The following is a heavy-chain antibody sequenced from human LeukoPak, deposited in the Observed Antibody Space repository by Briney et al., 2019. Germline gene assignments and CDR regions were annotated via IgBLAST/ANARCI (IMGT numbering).Heavy chain of an antibody. CDR3: ARGGFSLRFLEWLSPPNWFDP. CDR1: GYTFTGYY. V-gene: IGHV1-2*02. J-gene: IGHJ5*02. D-gene: IGHD3-3*01. CDR2: INPNSGGT. Sequence: GASVKVSCKASGYTFTGYYMHWVRQAPGQGLEWIGWINPNSGGTNYAQKFQGRVTMTRDTSISTAYMELSRLRSDDTAVYYCARGGFSLRFLEWLSPPNWFDPWGQGTLVTVSS.